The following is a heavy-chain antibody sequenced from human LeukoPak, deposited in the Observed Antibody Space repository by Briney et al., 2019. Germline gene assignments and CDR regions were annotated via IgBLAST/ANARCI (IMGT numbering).Heavy chain of an antibody. D-gene: IGHD5-18*01. Sequence: ASVKVSCKASGYTFTSYDINWVRQATGQGLEWMGWMNPNSGDTGYAQKFQGRVTMTRNTSISTAYLELSSLRSEDTAVYYCARGPPRGYSYGYYFDYWGQGTLVTVSS. CDR3: ARGPPRGYSYGYYFDY. CDR2: MNPNSGDT. V-gene: IGHV1-8*01. J-gene: IGHJ4*02. CDR1: GYTFTSYD.